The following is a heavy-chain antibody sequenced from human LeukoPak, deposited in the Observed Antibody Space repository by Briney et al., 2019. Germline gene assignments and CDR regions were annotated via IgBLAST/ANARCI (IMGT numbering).Heavy chain of an antibody. D-gene: IGHD5-24*01. J-gene: IGHJ2*01. V-gene: IGHV1-18*01. CDR1: GYTFTSYG. Sequence: ASVKVSCKASGYTFTSYGISWVRQAPGQGLEWMGPISPYNGNADYAQKLRGRVTMTTDTSTTTGYMELRSLRSDDTAIYYCARGWLQPYWYFDLWGRGTLVTVSS. CDR2: ISPYNGNA. CDR3: ARGWLQPYWYFDL.